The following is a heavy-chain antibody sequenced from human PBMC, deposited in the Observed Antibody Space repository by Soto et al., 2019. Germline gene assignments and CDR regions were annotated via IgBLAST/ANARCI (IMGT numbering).Heavy chain of an antibody. CDR2: MNPNSGNT. CDR1: GYTFTSYD. Sequence: ASVKVSCKASGYTFTSYDINWVRQANGQGLEWMGWMNPNSGNTGYAQKFQGRVTMTRNTSISTAYMELSSLRSEDTAVYYCASLRLGYDFWSGYPSNWFDPWGQGTLVTVSS. V-gene: IGHV1-8*01. CDR3: ASLRLGYDFWSGYPSNWFDP. J-gene: IGHJ5*02. D-gene: IGHD3-3*01.